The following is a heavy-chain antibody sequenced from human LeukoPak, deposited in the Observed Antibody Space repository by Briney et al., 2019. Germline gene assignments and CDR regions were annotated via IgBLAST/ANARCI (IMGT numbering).Heavy chain of an antibody. D-gene: IGHD6-19*01. CDR1: GGSISSYY. J-gene: IGHJ4*02. V-gene: IGHV4-59*01. CDR3: AKATQWLAFDY. Sequence: SETLSLTCTVSGGSISSYYWSWIRQPPGKGLEWIGNIYNSGTTNYNPSLESRVTISVDTSTNQLSLKVSSVTAADTAVYYCAKATQWLAFDYWGQGTLVTVSS. CDR2: IYNSGTT.